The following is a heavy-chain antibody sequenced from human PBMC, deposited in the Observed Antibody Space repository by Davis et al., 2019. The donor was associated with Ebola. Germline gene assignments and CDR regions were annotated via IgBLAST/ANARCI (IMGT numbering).Heavy chain of an antibody. D-gene: IGHD5-12*01. V-gene: IGHV6-1*01. Sequence: HSQTLSLTCAISGDSVFGKNGAWNSTRQSPSRGLEWLGRTYYSSKWSDGYAESVKSRINISPDTAKNQFSLHLNSVTPEDTAVYYCARGWLRSGLDVWGKGAAVTVSS. J-gene: IGHJ6*04. CDR3: ARGWLRSGLDV. CDR1: GDSVFGKNGA. CDR2: TYYSSKWSD.